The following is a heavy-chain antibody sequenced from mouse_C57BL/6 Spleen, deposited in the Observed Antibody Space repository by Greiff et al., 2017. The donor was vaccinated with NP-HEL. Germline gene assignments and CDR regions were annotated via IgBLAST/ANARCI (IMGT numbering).Heavy chain of an antibody. CDR3: ARGGYYGSSFDV. D-gene: IGHD1-1*01. Sequence: EVQLQQSGPELVKPGASVKISCKASGYTFTDYYMNWVKQSHGKSLEWIGDINPNNGGTSYNQKFKGKATLTVDKSSSTAYMELRSLTSEDSAVYYCARGGYYGSSFDVWGTRTTVTVSS. J-gene: IGHJ1*03. V-gene: IGHV1-26*01. CDR1: GYTFTDYY. CDR2: INPNNGGT.